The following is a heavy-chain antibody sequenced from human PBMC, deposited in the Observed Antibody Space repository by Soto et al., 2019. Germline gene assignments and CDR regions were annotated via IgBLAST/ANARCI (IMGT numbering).Heavy chain of an antibody. CDR3: ARPLTYYDSRGYYGY. Sequence: EVQLVESGGGLVKPGGSLRLSCAASGFTFSSYSMNWVRQAPGKGLEWVSSISGSSSYIYYADSVKGRFTISSYNAKNSLYLQMNSLRAEDTAVYYCARPLTYYDSRGYYGYWGQGTLVTVSS. J-gene: IGHJ4*02. D-gene: IGHD3-22*01. V-gene: IGHV3-21*01. CDR1: GFTFSSYS. CDR2: ISGSSSYI.